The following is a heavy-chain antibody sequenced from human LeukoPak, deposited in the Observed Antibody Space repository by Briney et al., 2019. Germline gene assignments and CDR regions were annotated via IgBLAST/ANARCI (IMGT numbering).Heavy chain of an antibody. CDR2: MNPNSGNT. CDR3: ARGLRWEQQLLRAFDD. V-gene: IGHV1-8*01. D-gene: IGHD6-13*01. CDR1: GYTFTSYD. Sequence: ASVKVSCKASGYTFTSYDINWVRQATGQGLEWMGWMNPNSGNTGYAQKFQGRVSMTSNTSISTAYMELSSLRSEDTAVYYCARGLRWEQQLLRAFDDWGQGTLVTVSS. J-gene: IGHJ4*02.